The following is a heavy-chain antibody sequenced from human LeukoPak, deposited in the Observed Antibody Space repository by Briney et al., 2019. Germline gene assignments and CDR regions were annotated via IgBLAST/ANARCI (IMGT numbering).Heavy chain of an antibody. V-gene: IGHV3-30*04. CDR1: GFTFSSYA. CDR2: ISYDGSNK. J-gene: IGHJ4*02. Sequence: GGSLRLSCAASGFTFSSYAMHWVRQAPGKGLEWVAVISYDGSNKYYADSVKGRFTISRDNSKNTLYLQMNSLRAEDTAVYYCARDNVDMVRGVSIDYWGQGTLVTVYS. D-gene: IGHD3-10*01. CDR3: ARDNVDMVRGVSIDY.